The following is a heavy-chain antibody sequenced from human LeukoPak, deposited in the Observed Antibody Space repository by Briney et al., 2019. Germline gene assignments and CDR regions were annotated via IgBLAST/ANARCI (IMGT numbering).Heavy chain of an antibody. Sequence: PGGSLRLSCAASGFTFSSCAMHWVRQAPGKGLDWVAVIWYDGSNQYYADSVKGRFTISRDNSKNILYLQMSSLRAEDTAVYYCARAPPYYGSGSYYGMDVWGQGTTVTVSS. D-gene: IGHD3-10*01. CDR3: ARAPPYYGSGSYYGMDV. CDR2: IWYDGSNQ. J-gene: IGHJ6*02. V-gene: IGHV3-33*01. CDR1: GFTFSSCA.